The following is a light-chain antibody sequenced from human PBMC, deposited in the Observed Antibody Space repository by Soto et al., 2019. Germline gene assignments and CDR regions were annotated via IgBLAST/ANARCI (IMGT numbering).Light chain of an antibody. CDR2: DNN. CDR1: SSNIGNNY. V-gene: IGLV1-51*01. Sequence: QSVLTQPPSVSAAPGQKVTISCSGISSNIGNNYVSWYQQFPGTAPKLLLYDNNKRPSGIPDRFSGSKSGTSATLAITGLQTGDEADYYCGTWDSSLSAVVFGGGTKLTVL. J-gene: IGLJ2*01. CDR3: GTWDSSLSAVV.